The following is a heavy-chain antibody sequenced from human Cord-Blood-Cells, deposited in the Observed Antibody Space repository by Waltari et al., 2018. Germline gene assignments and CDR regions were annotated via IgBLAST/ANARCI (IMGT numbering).Heavy chain of an antibody. J-gene: IGHJ4*02. V-gene: IGHV4-34*01. CDR1: GGSFSAYY. CDR2: INHSGST. Sequence: QVQLQQWGAGLLKPSETLSLTCAVYGGSFSAYYWSWIRQPPGKGLEWIGEINHSGSTNYNPSLKSRVTISVDTSKNQFSLKLSSVTAADTAVYYCARGATTVTTFDYWGQGTLVTVSS. D-gene: IGHD4-17*01. CDR3: ARGATTVTTFDY.